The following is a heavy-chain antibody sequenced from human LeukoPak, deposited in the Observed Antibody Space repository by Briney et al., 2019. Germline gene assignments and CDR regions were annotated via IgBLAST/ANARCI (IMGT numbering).Heavy chain of an antibody. J-gene: IGHJ4*02. D-gene: IGHD6-19*01. Sequence: PGRSLRLSCAAFGFKFDDYAMHWFRQAPGKGLEWVSGISWNTDRIGYVDSVKGRFTISRDDAKNSLYLQMNSLRDEDTALYYCAKAHQWLVNVFDHWGQGTLVTVSS. CDR2: ISWNTDRI. V-gene: IGHV3-9*01. CDR3: AKAHQWLVNVFDH. CDR1: GFKFDDYA.